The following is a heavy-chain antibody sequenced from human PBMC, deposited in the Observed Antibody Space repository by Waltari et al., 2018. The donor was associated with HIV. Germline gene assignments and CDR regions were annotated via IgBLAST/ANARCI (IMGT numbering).Heavy chain of an antibody. CDR3: ARDSYGFDY. J-gene: IGHJ4*02. CDR2: IYHRSRYDN. D-gene: IGHD3-16*01. Sequence: QVQLLQSGPGLIKSSESLSLVCAISGDSVSSDSAAWHWIRQSPSRGLEWLGMIYHRSRYDNDYAQSLRGRIDINVDSPHNKVTLVLNSVTPEDTAVYYCARDSYGFDYWGQGTLVTVAS. CDR1: GDSVSSDSAA. V-gene: IGHV6-1*01.